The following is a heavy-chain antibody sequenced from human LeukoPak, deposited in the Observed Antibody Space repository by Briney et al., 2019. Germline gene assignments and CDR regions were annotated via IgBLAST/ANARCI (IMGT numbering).Heavy chain of an antibody. Sequence: PSQTLSLTCTVSGDSISSDTYYWNWIRQSAGKGLEWIVRIYTSGDTYYNPSLKSRVTISVYTSKNQFSLKLTSVTAADAAMYYCAREYRSGYFYVHDAFDMWGQGTMVIVSS. CDR2: IYTSGDT. J-gene: IGHJ3*02. CDR3: AREYRSGYFYVHDAFDM. D-gene: IGHD3-22*01. CDR1: GDSISSDTYY. V-gene: IGHV4-61*02.